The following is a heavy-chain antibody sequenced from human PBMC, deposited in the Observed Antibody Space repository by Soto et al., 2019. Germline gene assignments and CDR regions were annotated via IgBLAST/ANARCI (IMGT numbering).Heavy chain of an antibody. CDR1: GYTFTSYA. CDR2: INAGNDNT. J-gene: IGHJ6*02. CDR3: AREGLVLVPTTVNSDYYYYAMDV. Sequence: GASVKVSCKASGYTFTSYAMNWVRQAPGQRLEWMGWINAGNDNTNYAQKFQGRVTITTDESTSTAYMELSSLRSEDTAVYYCAREGLVLVPTTVNSDYYYYAMDVWGQGTTVTVSS. V-gene: IGHV1-3*01. D-gene: IGHD2-2*01.